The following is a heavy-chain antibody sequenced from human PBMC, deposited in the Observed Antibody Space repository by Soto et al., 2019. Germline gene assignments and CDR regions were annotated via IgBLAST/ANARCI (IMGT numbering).Heavy chain of an antibody. Sequence: PGGSLRLSCAASGLTFNNYAMSWVRQAPGKGLEWVAVISYDGSNKYYADSVKGRFTISRDNSKNTLYLQMNSLRAEDTAVYYCARGTMVRGVKGYFDEWGQGTLVTVSS. CDR2: ISYDGSNK. CDR1: GLTFNNYA. CDR3: ARGTMVRGVKGYFDE. D-gene: IGHD3-10*01. V-gene: IGHV3-30-3*01. J-gene: IGHJ4*02.